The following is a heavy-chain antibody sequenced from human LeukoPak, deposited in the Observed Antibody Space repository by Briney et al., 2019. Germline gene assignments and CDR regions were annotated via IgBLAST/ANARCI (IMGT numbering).Heavy chain of an antibody. J-gene: IGHJ4*02. D-gene: IGHD6-13*01. V-gene: IGHV3-23*01. CDR2: ISGSGGST. Sequence: GGSLRLSCAASGFTFSSYAMSWVRQAPGKGLEWVSAISGSGGSTYYADSVKGRFTISRDNSKNTPYLQMNSLRAEDTAVYYCVKDVSLDSSSWYDYWGQGTLVTVSS. CDR1: GFTFSSYA. CDR3: VKDVSLDSSSWYDY.